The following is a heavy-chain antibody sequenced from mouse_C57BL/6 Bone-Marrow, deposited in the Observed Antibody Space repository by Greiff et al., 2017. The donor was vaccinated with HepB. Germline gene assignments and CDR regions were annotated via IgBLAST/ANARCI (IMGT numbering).Heavy chain of an antibody. CDR2: IDPENGDT. J-gene: IGHJ4*01. D-gene: IGHD1-1*01. Sequence: VQLQQSGAELVRPGASVKLSCTASGFNIKDDYMHWVKQRPEQGLEWIGWIDPENGDTEYASKFQGKATITADTSSNTAYLQLSSLTSEYTAVYYCTRYYYYGSSYYAMDYWGQGTSVTVSS. CDR3: TRYYYYGSSYYAMDY. V-gene: IGHV14-4*01. CDR1: GFNIKDDY.